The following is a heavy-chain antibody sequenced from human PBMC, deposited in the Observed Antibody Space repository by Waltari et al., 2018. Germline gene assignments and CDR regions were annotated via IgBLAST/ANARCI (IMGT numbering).Heavy chain of an antibody. CDR2: IYYSGSP. V-gene: IGHV4-39*07. CDR1: GGSISSSSYY. CDR3: ARDGMALYYYYGMDV. D-gene: IGHD1-26*01. J-gene: IGHJ6*02. Sequence: QLQLQESGPGLVKPSETLSLTCTVSGGSISSSSYYWGWIRQPPGKGLAWIGSIYYSGSPYYNPSLKSRVTISVDTSKNQFSLKLSFVTAADTAVYYCARDGMALYYYYGMDVWGQGTTVTVSS.